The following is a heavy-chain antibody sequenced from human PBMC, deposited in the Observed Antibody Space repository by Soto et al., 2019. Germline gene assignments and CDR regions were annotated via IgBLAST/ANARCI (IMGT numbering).Heavy chain of an antibody. Sequence: QVQLVESGGGVVQPGRSLRLSCAASGFTFSSYAMHWVRQAPGKGLEWVPVISYDGSNKYYADSVKGRFTISRDNSKNTLYLQMNSLRAEDTAVYYCARSLGYCSGGSCYWALMKIDYWGQGTLVTVSS. D-gene: IGHD2-15*01. CDR2: ISYDGSNK. V-gene: IGHV3-30-3*01. CDR3: ARSLGYCSGGSCYWALMKIDY. J-gene: IGHJ4*02. CDR1: GFTFSSYA.